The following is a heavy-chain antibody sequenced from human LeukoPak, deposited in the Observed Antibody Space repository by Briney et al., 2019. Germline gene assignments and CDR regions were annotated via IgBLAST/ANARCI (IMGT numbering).Heavy chain of an antibody. CDR2: TYYSGRT. Sequence: SSETLSLTCTVSGGSISSYYWSWIRQPPGKGLEWIGYTYYSGRTNYNPSLKSRVTISVDTSKNQFSLKLSSVTAADTAVYYCARDSGAYDGNFDYWGQGTLVTVSS. D-gene: IGHD5-12*01. V-gene: IGHV4-59*01. CDR3: ARDSGAYDGNFDY. J-gene: IGHJ4*02. CDR1: GGSISSYY.